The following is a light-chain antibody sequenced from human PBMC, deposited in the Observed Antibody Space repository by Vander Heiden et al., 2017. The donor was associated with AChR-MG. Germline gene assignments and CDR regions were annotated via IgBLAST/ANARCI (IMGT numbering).Light chain of an antibody. CDR2: DVG. Sequence: QSALTQPASVSGSPGQSITISCLGTSSDVGGNDYVSGDQQHPGKATKIMIYDVGKRPGGVSVRFAGSTSGNTASLTISERQAEDEGDYYGSSYTSNYPGVFGGGTKRTVL. V-gene: IGLV2-14*03. CDR3: SSYTSNYPGV. CDR1: SSDVGGNDY. J-gene: IGLJ3*02.